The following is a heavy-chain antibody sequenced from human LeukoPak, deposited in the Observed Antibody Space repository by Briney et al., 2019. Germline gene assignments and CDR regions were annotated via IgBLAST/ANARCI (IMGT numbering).Heavy chain of an antibody. CDR3: AKDSKTYSGSYGVDY. CDR2: ISYDGSNK. D-gene: IGHD1-26*01. J-gene: IGHJ4*02. V-gene: IGHV3-30-3*01. CDR1: GFTFSSYA. Sequence: GGSLRLSCAASGFTFSSYAMHWVRQAPGKGLEWVAVISYDGSNKYYADSVKGRFTISRDNSKNTLYLQMNSLRAEDTAVYYCAKDSKTYSGSYGVDYWGQGTLVTVSS.